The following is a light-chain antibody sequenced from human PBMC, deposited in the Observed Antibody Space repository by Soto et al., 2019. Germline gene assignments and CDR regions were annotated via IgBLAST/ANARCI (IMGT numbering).Light chain of an antibody. CDR1: TSNIGAGYD. CDR3: QTYDSNLNVI. Sequence: QSVLAQPPSVSGAPGQRVTISCPGSTSNIGAGYDVHWYQQLPGTAPKLLIYGNSNRPSGVPARLSGSQSGTSASLVITGLQSEDEADYYCQTYDSNLNVIFGGGTKVTVL. V-gene: IGLV1-40*01. J-gene: IGLJ2*01. CDR2: GNS.